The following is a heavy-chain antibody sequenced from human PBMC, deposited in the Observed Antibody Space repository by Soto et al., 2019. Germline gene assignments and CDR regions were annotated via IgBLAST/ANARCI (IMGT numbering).Heavy chain of an antibody. CDR1: GGSISSGGYY. CDR3: ATAAQDIVATTFDY. D-gene: IGHD5-12*01. V-gene: IGHV4-31*03. J-gene: IGHJ4*02. CDR2: IYYSGST. Sequence: PSETLSLTCTVSGGSISSGGYYWSWIRQHPGKGLEWIGYIYYSGSTYYNPSLKSRVTISVYTSKNQFSLKLSSVTAADTAVYYCATAAQDIVATTFDYWGQGTLVTVSS.